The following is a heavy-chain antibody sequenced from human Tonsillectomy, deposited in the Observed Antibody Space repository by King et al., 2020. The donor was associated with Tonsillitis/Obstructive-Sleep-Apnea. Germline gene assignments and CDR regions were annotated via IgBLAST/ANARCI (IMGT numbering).Heavy chain of an antibody. CDR2: IYPGDSDT. V-gene: IGHV5-51*01. CDR3: ARHEGLTMVRGVIIRPLDY. J-gene: IGHJ4*02. Sequence: EVQLVESGAEVKKPGESLKLSCKGSGYSFTSYWIGWVRQMPGKGLEWMGIIYPGDSDTRYSPSFQGQVTISADKSISTAYLQWSSLKASDTAMYYCARHEGLTMVRGVIIRPLDYWGQGTLVTVSS. D-gene: IGHD3-10*01. CDR1: GYSFTSYW.